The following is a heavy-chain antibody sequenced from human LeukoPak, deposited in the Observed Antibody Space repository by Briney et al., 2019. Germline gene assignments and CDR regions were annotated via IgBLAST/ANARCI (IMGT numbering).Heavy chain of an antibody. V-gene: IGHV4-30-2*01. CDR1: GGSISSGGYY. D-gene: IGHD4-23*01. J-gene: IGHJ4*02. CDR2: IYHSGST. Sequence: SETLSLTCTVSGGSISSGGYYWSWIRQPPGKGLEWIGYIYHSGSTYYNPSLKSRVTISVDRSKNQFSLKLSSVTAAGTAVYYCARGPHDYGGNDYWGQGTLVTVSS. CDR3: ARGPHDYGGNDY.